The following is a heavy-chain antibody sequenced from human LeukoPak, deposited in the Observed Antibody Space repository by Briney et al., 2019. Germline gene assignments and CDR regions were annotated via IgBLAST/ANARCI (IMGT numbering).Heavy chain of an antibody. V-gene: IGHV4-38-2*01. J-gene: IGHJ4*02. CDR3: ARRYSNYFFDY. CDR1: GYSITSGYY. CDR2: IYYSGST. D-gene: IGHD4-11*01. Sequence: SETLSLTCAVSGYSITSGYYWAWIRQPPGKGLEWIGNIYYSGSTYYNASLKSRVTISVDTSKNQFSLKLSSVTAADTAVYYCARRYSNYFFDYWGQGTLVTVSS.